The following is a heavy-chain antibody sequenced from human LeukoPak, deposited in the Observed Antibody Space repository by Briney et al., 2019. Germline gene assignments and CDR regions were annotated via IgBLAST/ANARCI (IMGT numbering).Heavy chain of an antibody. CDR3: AREGYGPIDF. D-gene: IGHD4-17*01. Sequence: GGSLRLSCAASGLTLSSYWMSWVRQAPGKGLEWVANIKQDGSEKYYVDSVEGRFTISRDNAKNSLYLQMNSLRAEDTAVYYCAREGYGPIDFWGQGTLVTASS. CDR1: GLTLSSYW. V-gene: IGHV3-7*01. J-gene: IGHJ4*02. CDR2: IKQDGSEK.